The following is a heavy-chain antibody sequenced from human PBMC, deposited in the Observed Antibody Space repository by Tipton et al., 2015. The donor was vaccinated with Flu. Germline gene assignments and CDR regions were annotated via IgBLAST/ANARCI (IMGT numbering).Heavy chain of an antibody. CDR2: IFYTGNT. J-gene: IGHJ4*02. V-gene: IGHV4-59*08. CDR1: GGSISDYY. Sequence: TLSLTCSLSGGSISDYYYTWIRQPPGKGLEWIGSIFYTGNTDYSPSLKSRVTISADTSKNKFSLELRSVTAADTAVYYCARIYYYGSGDYYLDSWGQGTLVTVSS. CDR3: ARIYYYGSGDYYLDS. D-gene: IGHD3-10*01.